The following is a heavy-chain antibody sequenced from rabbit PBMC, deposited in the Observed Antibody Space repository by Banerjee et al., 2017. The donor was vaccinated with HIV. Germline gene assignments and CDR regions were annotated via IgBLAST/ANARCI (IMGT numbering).Heavy chain of an antibody. D-gene: IGHD4-1*01. CDR3: ARGPSTSGWGCGL. Sequence: QSLEESGGDLVKPGASLTLTCTASGFSFSSYWMCWVRQAPGKGLEWIACIDTGSSGRTGYASWAKGRFTISKTSSTTVTLQMTSLTAADTATYFCARGPSTSGWGCGLWGQGTLVTVS. CDR2: IDTGSSGRT. V-gene: IGHV1S40*01. CDR1: GFSFSSYW. J-gene: IGHJ4*01.